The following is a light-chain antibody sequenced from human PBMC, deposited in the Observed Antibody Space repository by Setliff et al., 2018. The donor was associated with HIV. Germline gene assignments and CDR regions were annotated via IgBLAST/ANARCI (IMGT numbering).Light chain of an antibody. V-gene: IGLV2-23*01. CDR1: SSDVGSYNL. J-gene: IGLJ1*01. CDR2: DGS. CDR3: CSYAVSSTTYV. Sequence: QSALTQPASVSGSPGQSITISCTGTSSDVGSYNLVSWYQQHPGKAPKLMIYDGSKRPSGVSNRFSGSKSGNTASLTISGLQAEDEADYYGCSYAVSSTTYVFGTGTKVT.